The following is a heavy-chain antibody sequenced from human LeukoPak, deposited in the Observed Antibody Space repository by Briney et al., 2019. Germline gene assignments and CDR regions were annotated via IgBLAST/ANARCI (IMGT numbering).Heavy chain of an antibody. V-gene: IGHV1-2*02. D-gene: IGHD3-22*01. J-gene: IGHJ4*02. Sequence: GASVKVSCKASGYTFTGYYMHWVRQAPGQGLEWMGWINPNSGGTNYAQKFQGRVTMTRDTSISTAYMELSRLRSDDTAVYYCARDQRYYDSSGYYPVYYFDYWGQGTLVTVSS. CDR2: INPNSGGT. CDR1: GYTFTGYY. CDR3: ARDQRYYDSSGYYPVYYFDY.